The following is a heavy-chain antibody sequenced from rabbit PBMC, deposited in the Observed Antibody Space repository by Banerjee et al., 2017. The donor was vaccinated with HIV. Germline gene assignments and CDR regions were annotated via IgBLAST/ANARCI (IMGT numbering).Heavy chain of an antibody. V-gene: IGHV1S45*01. J-gene: IGHJ4*01. CDR2: INTSSGNT. CDR1: GIDFSSYG. CDR3: ARDLAGVTGWNFGL. Sequence: QEQLVESGGGLVTLGGSLKLSCKASGIDFSSYGISWVRQAPGKGLEWIACINTSSGNTVYVSWAKGRFTISKTSSTTVTLQMTSLTAADTATYFCARDLAGVTGWNFGLWGQGTLVTVS. D-gene: IGHD4-1*01.